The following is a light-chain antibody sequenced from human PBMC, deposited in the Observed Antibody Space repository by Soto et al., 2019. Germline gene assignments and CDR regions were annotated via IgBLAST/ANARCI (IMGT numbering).Light chain of an antibody. Sequence: DIVMTHFPGARPVTPVDPASISFKSSQILLHSHGYNYMDWYLQKPGQSPQLLIYFGSYRASGVPDRFSGSGSGTDFTLSISRVEAEDFGVYYCMQALQTPITFGQGTRLEIK. V-gene: IGKV2-28*01. CDR3: MQALQTPIT. CDR2: FGS. CDR1: QILLHSHGYNY. J-gene: IGKJ5*01.